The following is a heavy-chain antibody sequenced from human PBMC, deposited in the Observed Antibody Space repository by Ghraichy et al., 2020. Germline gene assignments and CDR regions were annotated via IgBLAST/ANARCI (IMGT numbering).Heavy chain of an antibody. Sequence: SETLSFTCAVYGGSFSGYYWSWIRQPPGKGLEWIGEINHSGSTNYNPSLKSRVTISVDTSKNQFSLKLSSVTAADTAVYYCASGEFRKGYCSGGSCYPPYYYYMDVWGKGTTVTVSS. D-gene: IGHD2-15*01. J-gene: IGHJ6*03. CDR2: INHSGST. CDR3: ASGEFRKGYCSGGSCYPPYYYYMDV. V-gene: IGHV4-34*01. CDR1: GGSFSGYY.